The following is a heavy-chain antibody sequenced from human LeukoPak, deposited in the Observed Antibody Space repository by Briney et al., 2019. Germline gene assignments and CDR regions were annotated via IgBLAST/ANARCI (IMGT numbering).Heavy chain of an antibody. CDR3: ARGDYGGNPDH. CDR2: ISGYNSNT. CDR1: GYTFTTYG. D-gene: IGHD4-23*01. V-gene: IGHV1-18*01. J-gene: IGHJ4*02. Sequence: ASVKVSCKASGYTFTTYGITWVRQAPGQGLEWMGWISGYNSNTIYAQKLQGRVTMTTDTSTSTAYMGLRSLRSDDTAVYYCARGDYGGNPDHWGQGTLVTVSS.